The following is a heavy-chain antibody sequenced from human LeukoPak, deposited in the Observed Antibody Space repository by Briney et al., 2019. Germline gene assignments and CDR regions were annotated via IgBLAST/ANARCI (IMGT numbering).Heavy chain of an antibody. CDR2: INGDGRNI. CDR1: GFTFSSYW. CDR3: TRDLMDYDVSTGLHHYYMDV. D-gene: IGHD3-9*01. V-gene: IGHV3-74*01. Sequence: GGSLRLSCVASGFTFSSYWMHWVRQDPRKGLVWVSRINGDGRNINYADSVRGRFTISRDNVKNTLYLQMNTLRVEDTAVYYCTRDLMDYDVSTGLHHYYMDVWGQGTTVTVSS. J-gene: IGHJ6*02.